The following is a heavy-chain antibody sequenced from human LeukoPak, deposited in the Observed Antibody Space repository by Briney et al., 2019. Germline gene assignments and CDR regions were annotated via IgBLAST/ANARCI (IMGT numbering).Heavy chain of an antibody. CDR3: SRVPYGGNSGVYFDY. Sequence: GASLRLSCAASGFTFSGSAMHWVRQPAGNGRGWVGRIRSKANSSAKASAASVKGRFTIFRGDSKNTTYMQMKRLTTEDTTVYYCSRVPYGGNSGVYFDYWGQGTLVNVFS. CDR1: GFTFSGSA. CDR2: IRSKANSSAK. D-gene: IGHD4-23*01. V-gene: IGHV3-73*01. J-gene: IGHJ4*02.